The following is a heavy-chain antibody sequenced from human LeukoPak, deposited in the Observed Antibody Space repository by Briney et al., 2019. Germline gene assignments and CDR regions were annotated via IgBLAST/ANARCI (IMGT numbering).Heavy chain of an antibody. V-gene: IGHV3-23*01. CDR1: GFIFNNYG. CDR3: AKGSSGYFADL. D-gene: IGHD3-22*01. Sequence: PGGSLRLSCAASGFIFNNYGLIWVRQAPGKGLEWVSAISNDGGGTQYADFVEGRFTISRDSSKNTLFLQMSSLRAEDTALYYCAKGSSGYFADLWGQGTLVTVSS. J-gene: IGHJ5*02. CDR2: ISNDGGGT.